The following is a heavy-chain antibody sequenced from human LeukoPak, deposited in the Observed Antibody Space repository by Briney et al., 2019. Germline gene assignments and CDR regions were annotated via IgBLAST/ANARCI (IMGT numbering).Heavy chain of an antibody. V-gene: IGHV1-69*04. Sequence: SVKVSCKASGGTFSSYAISWVRQAPGQGLEWMGRIIPILGIANYAQKFQGRVTITADKSTSTAYMELSSLRSEDTAVYYCASGQDSSSWFGYWGQGTLVTVSS. J-gene: IGHJ4*02. CDR1: GGTFSSYA. CDR2: IIPILGIA. D-gene: IGHD6-13*01. CDR3: ASGQDSSSWFGY.